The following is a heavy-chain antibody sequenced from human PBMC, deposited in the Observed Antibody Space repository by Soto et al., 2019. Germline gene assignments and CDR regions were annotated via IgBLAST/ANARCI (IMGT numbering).Heavy chain of an antibody. J-gene: IGHJ5*02. CDR2: INAYNGNT. CDR1: GYTFTGYY. Sequence: ASVKVSCKASGYTFTGYYMHWVRQAPGQGLEWMGWINAYNGNTNYAQKLQGRVTMTTDTSTSTAYMELRSLRSDDTAVYYCARVKGSGSSPLRWFDPWGQGTLVTVSS. V-gene: IGHV1-18*04. CDR3: ARVKGSGSSPLRWFDP. D-gene: IGHD3-10*01.